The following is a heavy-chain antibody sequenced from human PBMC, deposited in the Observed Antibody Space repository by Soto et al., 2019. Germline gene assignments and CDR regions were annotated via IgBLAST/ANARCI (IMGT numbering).Heavy chain of an antibody. D-gene: IGHD3-22*01. CDR1: GGSISSGGYY. V-gene: IGHV4-31*03. CDR2: IYYSGST. Sequence: QVQLQESGPGLVKPSQTLSLTRTVSGGSISSGGYYWSWIRQHPGKGLEWIGYIYYSGSTYYNPSLKSRVTISVDTSKNQFSLKLSSVTAADTAVYYCARSRRYYDSSGYYSLRGYFDYWGQGTLVTVSS. J-gene: IGHJ4*02. CDR3: ARSRRYYDSSGYYSLRGYFDY.